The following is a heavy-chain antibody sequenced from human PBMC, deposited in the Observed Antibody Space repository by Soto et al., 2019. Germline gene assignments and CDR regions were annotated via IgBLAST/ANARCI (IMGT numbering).Heavy chain of an antibody. D-gene: IGHD6-19*01. CDR3: VKDGSSGWPYYYGMDV. J-gene: IGHJ6*02. CDR1: GFTFSSYG. V-gene: IGHV3-30*18. CDR2: ISYDGRNK. Sequence: QVQLVESGGGGVQPGRSLRLSCAASGFTFSSYGMHWVRQAPGKGLEWVAVISYDGRNKYYADSVKGRFTISRDNFRNTLFLQMSSLRAEDTAVYYCVKDGSSGWPYYYGMDVWGQGTTVNVSS.